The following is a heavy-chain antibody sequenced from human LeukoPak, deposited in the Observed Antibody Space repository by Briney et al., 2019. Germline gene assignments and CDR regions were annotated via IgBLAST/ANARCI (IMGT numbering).Heavy chain of an antibody. J-gene: IGHJ3*02. CDR1: GFTFSSYW. D-gene: IGHD4-17*01. CDR2: INSDGSST. CDR3: ARGSPGDPRAFDI. Sequence: GGSLRLSCAASGFTFSSYWMHWVRQAPGKGLVWVSRINSDGSSTSYADSVKGRFTISRDNAKNTLYLQLNSLRAEDTAVYYCARGSPGDPRAFDIWGQGTMVTASS. V-gene: IGHV3-74*01.